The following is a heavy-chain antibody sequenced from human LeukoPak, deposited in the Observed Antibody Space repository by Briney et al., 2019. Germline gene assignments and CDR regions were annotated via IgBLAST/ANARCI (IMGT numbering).Heavy chain of an antibody. Sequence: SETLSLTCAVYGGSFSGYYWSWIRQPPGKGLEGIGEINHSGSTNYNPSLKRRVTISGGTSKNQFSLKLSSVTAADTAVYYCARAQRSSWYFSLSSGQYFQHWGQGTLVTVSS. J-gene: IGHJ1*01. D-gene: IGHD6-13*01. V-gene: IGHV4-34*01. CDR1: GGSFSGYY. CDR3: ARAQRSSWYFSLSSGQYFQH. CDR2: INHSGST.